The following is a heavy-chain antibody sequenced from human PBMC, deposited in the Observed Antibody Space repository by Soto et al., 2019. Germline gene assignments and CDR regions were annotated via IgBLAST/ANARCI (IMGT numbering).Heavy chain of an antibody. D-gene: IGHD2-2*01. Sequence: QVQLQESGPGLVKPSQTLSLTCTVSGGSISSGGYYWSWIRQHPGKGLEWIGYIYYSGSTYYNPSLKSRVTISVDTSKNQFFLKLSSVTDADTAVYYCARGPWDCSSTSCYGYYYYYMAVWGKGTTVTVPS. CDR2: IYYSGST. CDR1: GGSISSGGYY. J-gene: IGHJ6*03. CDR3: ARGPWDCSSTSCYGYYYYYMAV. V-gene: IGHV4-31*03.